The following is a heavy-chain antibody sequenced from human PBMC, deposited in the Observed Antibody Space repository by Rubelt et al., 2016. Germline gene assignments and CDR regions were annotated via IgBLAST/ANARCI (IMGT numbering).Heavy chain of an antibody. V-gene: IGHV1-18*01. J-gene: IGHJ4*02. CDR1: GYTFTSYG. CDR3: ARDVGGNSVLYYFDY. D-gene: IGHD4-23*01. Sequence: QVQLVQSGAEVKKPGASVKVSCKASGYTFTSYGISWVRQAPGQGLEWMGWISAYNGNTNYAQKFQGRVTMTTAPSTRPAYMELRGLRSDDTAVYYCARDVGGNSVLYYFDYWGQGTLVTVSS. CDR2: ISAYNGNT.